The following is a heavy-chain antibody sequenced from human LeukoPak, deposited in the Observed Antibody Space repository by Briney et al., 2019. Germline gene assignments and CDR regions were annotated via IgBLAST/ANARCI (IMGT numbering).Heavy chain of an antibody. J-gene: IGHJ3*02. V-gene: IGHV3-21*01. CDR1: GFTFSSYS. Sequence: GGSLRLSCAASGFTFSSYSMNWVRQAPGKGLEWVSSISSSSSYIYYADSVKGRFTISRDNAKNSLYLQMNGLRAEDTAVYYCARDGPSRYCSSTSCSPDAFDIWGQGTMVTVSS. CDR2: ISSSSSYI. CDR3: ARDGPSRYCSSTSCSPDAFDI. D-gene: IGHD2-2*01.